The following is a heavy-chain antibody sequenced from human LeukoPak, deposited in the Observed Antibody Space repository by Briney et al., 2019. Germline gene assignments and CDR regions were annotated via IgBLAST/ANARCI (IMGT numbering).Heavy chain of an antibody. D-gene: IGHD6-13*01. Sequence: PGGSLRLSCAASGFTFNIYSMNWVRQPPGKGLEWVSSISSGNSHIYYADSVKGRFIISRDNAKNSVYLQMNILRAEDTAVYYCARTAIAAAAFYNWFDSWGQGTLVTVSS. V-gene: IGHV3-21*01. CDR3: ARTAIAAAAFYNWFDS. CDR1: GFTFNIYS. J-gene: IGHJ5*01. CDR2: ISSGNSHI.